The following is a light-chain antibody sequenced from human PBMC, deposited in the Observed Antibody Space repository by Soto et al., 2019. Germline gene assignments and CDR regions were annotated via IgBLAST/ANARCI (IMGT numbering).Light chain of an antibody. CDR1: FGDVGGYDY. J-gene: IGLJ1*01. CDR3: SSHTSGSTRV. CDR2: EVT. Sequence: QSALTQPASVSGSPGQSIAISCTGSFGDVGGYDYVSWYQQHPDKAPKLMIYEVTKRPSGVSNRFSGSKSGNTASLTISGPQPEDEADYYCSSHTSGSTRVFGSGTKVTVL. V-gene: IGLV2-14*01.